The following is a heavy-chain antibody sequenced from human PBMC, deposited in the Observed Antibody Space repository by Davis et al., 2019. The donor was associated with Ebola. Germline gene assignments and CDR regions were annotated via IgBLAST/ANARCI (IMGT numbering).Heavy chain of an antibody. CDR1: GFTVSSNY. Sequence: GGSLRLSCAASGFTVSSNYMSWVRQAPGKGLEWVSVIYSGGSTYYADSVKGRFTISRDNAKNSLYLQMNSLRAEDTAVYYCARDHIDLWGWFDPWGQGTLVTVSS. V-gene: IGHV3-53*01. CDR3: ARDHIDLWGWFDP. CDR2: IYSGGST. J-gene: IGHJ5*02. D-gene: IGHD3-16*01.